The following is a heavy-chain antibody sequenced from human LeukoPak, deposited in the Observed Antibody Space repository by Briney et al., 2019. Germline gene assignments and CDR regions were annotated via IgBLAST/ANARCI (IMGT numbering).Heavy chain of an antibody. CDR2: IYPDDSDT. V-gene: IGHV5-51*01. Sequence: GESLKISCKGSGYSFTNYWIAWVRQMPGKGLEYMGIIYPDDSDTRYSPSFQGQVAISADKSINTAYLQWSSLKASDTAMYYCATSYCTPSNCSGFDSWGQGTPVTVSS. J-gene: IGHJ4*02. CDR3: ATSYCTPSNCSGFDS. CDR1: GYSFTNYW. D-gene: IGHD2-8*01.